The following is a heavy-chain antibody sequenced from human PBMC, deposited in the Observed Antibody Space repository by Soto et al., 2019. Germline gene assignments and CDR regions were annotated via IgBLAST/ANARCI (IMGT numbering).Heavy chain of an antibody. CDR1: GLTFSSYW. CDR3: ALAHSVRTDY. Sequence: EVQLVESGGGLAEPGGSLRLSCAASGLTFSSYWMHWVRQAPGKGLVWVSRINSDGSSTSYADSVKGRYTTSRDNARNTLYLQRNSLRAADTAVYYWALAHSVRTDYWGQGTLVTVAS. CDR2: INSDGSST. V-gene: IGHV3-74*01. D-gene: IGHD3-10*01. J-gene: IGHJ4*02.